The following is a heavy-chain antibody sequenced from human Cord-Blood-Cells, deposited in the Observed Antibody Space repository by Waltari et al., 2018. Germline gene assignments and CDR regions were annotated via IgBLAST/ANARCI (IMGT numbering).Heavy chain of an antibody. CDR3: ARARYCSGGSCYSNAFDI. J-gene: IGHJ3*02. D-gene: IGHD2-15*01. CDR1: GGSISSYY. V-gene: IGHV4-59*01. CDR2: IYYSGST. Sequence: QVQLQESGPGLVQPSQTLSLTCTVSGGSISSYYRSWIRQPPGQGLEWIGYIYYSGSTNYNPSLKSRVTISVDTSKNQFSLKLSSVTAADTAVYYCARARYCSGGSCYSNAFDIWGQGTMVTVSS.